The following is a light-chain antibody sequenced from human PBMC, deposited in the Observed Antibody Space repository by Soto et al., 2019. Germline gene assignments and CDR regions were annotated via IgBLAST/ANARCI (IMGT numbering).Light chain of an antibody. V-gene: IGLV1-40*01. CDR3: QSYDSSLSAVV. CDR1: SSNIGAGYD. Sequence: QSVLTQPPSVSGAPGQRVTISCTGSSSNIGAGYDVHWYQQLPGTARKLLIYGNSNRPSGVPDRFSGSKSGTSAPLAITGLQAEDEADYYCQSYDSSLSAVVFGGGTQLTVL. J-gene: IGLJ2*01. CDR2: GNS.